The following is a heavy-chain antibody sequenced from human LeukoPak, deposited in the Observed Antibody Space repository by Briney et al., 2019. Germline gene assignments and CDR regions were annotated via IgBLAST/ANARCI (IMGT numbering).Heavy chain of an antibody. CDR1: GFPFNTYT. V-gene: IGHV3-21*01. Sequence: PGGAPGPSCAAPGFPFNTYTMKWARPAPGKGLDGPSSLVSSGAYIFYADSVKGRFTISRDNAKNSLYLQMNSLRAEDTAVYYCVRWAKVEMATIGLDYWGQGTLVTVSS. CDR2: LVSSGAYI. D-gene: IGHD5-24*01. J-gene: IGHJ4*02. CDR3: VRWAKVEMATIGLDY.